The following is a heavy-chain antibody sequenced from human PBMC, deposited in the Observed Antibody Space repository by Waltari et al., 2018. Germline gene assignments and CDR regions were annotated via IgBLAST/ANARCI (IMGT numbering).Heavy chain of an antibody. Sequence: QVQLQESGPGLVKPSETLSLTCTVSGGSLSSYYWSWIRQPPGKGLEWIGYIYYSGSTNYNPSLKSRVTISVDTSKNQFSLKLSSVTAADTAVYYCARDGIAARGVYYFDYWGQGTLVTVSS. J-gene: IGHJ4*02. D-gene: IGHD6-25*01. CDR2: IYYSGST. V-gene: IGHV4-59*01. CDR3: ARDGIAARGVYYFDY. CDR1: GGSLSSYY.